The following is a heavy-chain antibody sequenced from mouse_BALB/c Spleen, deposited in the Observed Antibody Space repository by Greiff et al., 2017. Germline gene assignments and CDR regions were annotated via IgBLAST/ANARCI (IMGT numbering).Heavy chain of an antibody. CDR3: ARRGNYVFLYWYFDV. J-gene: IGHJ1*01. CDR1: GYTFTEYT. V-gene: IGHV1-18*01. CDR2: INPNNGGT. Sequence: EVKLMESGPELVKPGASVKISCKTSGYTFTEYTMHWVKQSHGKSLEWIGGINPNNGGTSYNQKFKGKATLTVDKSSSTAYMELRSLTSEDSAVYYCARRGNYVFLYWYFDVWGAGTTVTVSS. D-gene: IGHD2-1*01.